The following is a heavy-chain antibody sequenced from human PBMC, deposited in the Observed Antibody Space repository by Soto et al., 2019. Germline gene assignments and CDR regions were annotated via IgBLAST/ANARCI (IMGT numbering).Heavy chain of an antibody. CDR3: ARHSVAGTGVRHNWFDP. V-gene: IGHV4-59*08. CDR2: IYYSGST. J-gene: IGHJ5*02. CDR1: GGSISSYY. Sequence: QVQLQESGPGLVKPSETLSLTCTVSGGSISSYYWSWIRQPPGKGLEWIGYIYYSGSTNYNPSLKSRVTISVDTSKNQFSLKLSSVTAADTAVYYCARHSVAGTGVRHNWFDPWGQGTLVTVSS. D-gene: IGHD6-19*01.